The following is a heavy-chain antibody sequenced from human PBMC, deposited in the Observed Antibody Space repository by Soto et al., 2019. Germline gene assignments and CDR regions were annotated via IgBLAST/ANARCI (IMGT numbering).Heavy chain of an antibody. V-gene: IGHV4-59*12. Sequence: SENLSLTWSVSCGFLTKYYWTWVRQAAGKGLESVGSRYYTGTTTCSPSLKRRLHISTATSKNECYLNVTSVTAAQTAIYYGARLLPRRYTTSAFVYWGQGTRVTVSS. CDR2: RYYTGTT. CDR3: ARLLPRRYTTSAFVY. CDR1: CGFLTKYY. J-gene: IGHJ4*02. D-gene: IGHD3-9*01.